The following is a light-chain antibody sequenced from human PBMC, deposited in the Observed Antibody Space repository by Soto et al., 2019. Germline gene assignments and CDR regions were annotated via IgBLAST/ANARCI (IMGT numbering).Light chain of an antibody. CDR1: QSVSRSY. CDR3: QQSYGPPPT. Sequence: EIVLTQSPCTLSLPPGERATLSCRASQSVSRSYLACYQQTPQPPSSLLICSATSRATGIPERFSGSACTTFILTTISRLHHEYLAYYYHQQSYGPPPTFGQGTKVDIK. V-gene: IGKV3-20*01. CDR2: SAT. J-gene: IGKJ1*01.